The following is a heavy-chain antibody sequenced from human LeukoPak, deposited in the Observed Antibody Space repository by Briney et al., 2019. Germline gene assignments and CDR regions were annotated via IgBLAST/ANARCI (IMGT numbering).Heavy chain of an antibody. CDR1: GGTFSSYA. CDR2: IIPIFGTA. J-gene: IGHJ4*02. Sequence: GASVKVSCKASGGTFSSYAISWVRQAPGQGLEWMGGIIPIFGTANYAQKFQGRVTITADESTSTAYMELSSLRSEDTAVYYCATGGLHSYGYDVWGQGTLVTVSS. CDR3: ATGGLHSYGYDV. D-gene: IGHD5-18*01. V-gene: IGHV1-69*01.